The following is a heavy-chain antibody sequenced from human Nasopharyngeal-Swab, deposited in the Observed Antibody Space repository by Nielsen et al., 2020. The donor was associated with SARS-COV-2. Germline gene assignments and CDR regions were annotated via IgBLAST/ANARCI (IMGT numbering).Heavy chain of an antibody. V-gene: IGHV4-31*03. D-gene: IGHD1-26*01. CDR3: ARVGLGGSYYDYYYYGMDV. J-gene: IGHJ6*02. Sequence: LRLSCTVSGGSISSGGYYWSWIRQHPGKGLEWIGYIYYSGSTYYNPSLKSRVTISVDTSKNQFSLKLSSVTAADTAVYYCARVGLGGSYYDYYYYGMDVWGQGTTVTVSS. CDR1: GGSISSGGYY. CDR2: IYYSGST.